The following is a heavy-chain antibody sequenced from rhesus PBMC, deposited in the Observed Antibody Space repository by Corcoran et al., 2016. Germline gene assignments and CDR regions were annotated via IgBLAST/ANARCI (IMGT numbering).Heavy chain of an antibody. V-gene: IGHV4-93*01. CDR3: ARPWGIAAAGSDY. Sequence: QVQLQESGPAVVKPSETLSLTCAVSGGSISSSNWWSWIRQSPGKGLEWIGCIYGSGGSTEYNPPISSRGTISKDTAKRQMSLKLSAVTAADTDVYYCARPWGIAAAGSDYWGQGVLVTVSS. CDR2: IYGSGGST. CDR1: GGSISSSNW. J-gene: IGHJ4*01. D-gene: IGHD6-31*01.